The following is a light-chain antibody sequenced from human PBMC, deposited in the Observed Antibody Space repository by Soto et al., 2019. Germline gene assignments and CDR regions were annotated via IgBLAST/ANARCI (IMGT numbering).Light chain of an antibody. CDR1: SSDVGGYNY. J-gene: IGLJ1*01. CDR2: DVS. V-gene: IGLV2-14*01. CDR3: SSYTSSSTYV. Sequence: QSALTQPASVSGSPGQSITISCTGTSSDVGGYNYASWYQQHLGKAPKLMIYDVSNRPSGVSNRFSGSKSGNTASLTISGLQAEDEADYYCSSYTSSSTYVFGTGTKVTVL.